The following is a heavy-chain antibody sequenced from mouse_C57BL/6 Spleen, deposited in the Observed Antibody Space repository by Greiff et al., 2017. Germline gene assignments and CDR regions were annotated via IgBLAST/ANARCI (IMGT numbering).Heavy chain of an antibody. D-gene: IGHD2-1*01. Sequence: QVTLKECGPGILQPSQTLSLTCSFSGFSLSTFGMGVGWIRQPSGKGLEWLAHIWWDDDKYYNPALKSRLTISKDTSKNQVFLKIANVDTADTATYYCARPSDGNYGDWFAYWGQGTLVTVSA. CDR3: ARPSDGNYGDWFAY. CDR2: IWWDDDK. V-gene: IGHV8-8*01. CDR1: GFSLSTFGMG. J-gene: IGHJ3*01.